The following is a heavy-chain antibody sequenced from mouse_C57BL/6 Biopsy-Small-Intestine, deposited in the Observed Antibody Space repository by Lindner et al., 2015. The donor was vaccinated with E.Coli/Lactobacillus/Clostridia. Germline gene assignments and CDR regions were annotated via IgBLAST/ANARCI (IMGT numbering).Heavy chain of an antibody. J-gene: IGHJ1*01. CDR2: INPKKGDT. CDR3: ARDWYYYGSATRDYHYYGLDV. V-gene: IGHV14-4*02. Sequence: SVKVSCKASGYPFSGYYVHWVRQAPGQGLEWVGWINPKKGDTKYAQKFQGRVTITADTSINTAFLDLSGLTSDDTAVYYCARDWYYYGSATRDYHYYGLDVWGQGTMVTVSS. D-gene: IGHD1-1*02. CDR1: GYPFSGYY.